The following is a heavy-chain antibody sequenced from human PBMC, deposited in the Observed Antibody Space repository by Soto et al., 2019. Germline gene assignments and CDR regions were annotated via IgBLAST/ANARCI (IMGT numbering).Heavy chain of an antibody. V-gene: IGHV3-53*01. CDR2: IYSGGYT. CDR1: GFTVSNNY. CDR3: GTHAGGGGY. J-gene: IGHJ4*02. D-gene: IGHD3-10*01. Sequence: EVQLVESGGGLIQPGGSLRLSCAVSGFTVSNNYMSWVRQAPGKGLEGVSVIYSGGYTAYGDSVKGRFTISRDNSKNPPSLQMNSRGPEDPAVFYCGTHAGGGGYWGQGTLVTVSS.